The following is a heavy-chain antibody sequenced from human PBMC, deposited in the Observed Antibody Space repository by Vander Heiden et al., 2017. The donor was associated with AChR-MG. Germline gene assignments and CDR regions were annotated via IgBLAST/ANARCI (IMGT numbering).Heavy chain of an antibody. Sequence: QVQLVQSGAEVKKPGASVKVSCKASGYTFTSYYMHWVRQAPGQGLEWMGIINPSGGSTSYAQKFQGRVTMTRDTSTSTVYMELSSLRSEDTAVYYCARGGMTTVSYYYYGMDVWGQGTTVTVSS. J-gene: IGHJ6*02. V-gene: IGHV1-46*01. D-gene: IGHD4-17*01. CDR3: ARGGMTTVSYYYYGMDV. CDR2: INPSGGST. CDR1: GYTFTSYY.